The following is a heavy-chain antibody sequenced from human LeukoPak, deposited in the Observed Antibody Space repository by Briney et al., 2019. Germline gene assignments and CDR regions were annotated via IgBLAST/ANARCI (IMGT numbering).Heavy chain of an antibody. V-gene: IGHV3-48*01. D-gene: IGHD3-9*01. CDR2: INTKSKAI. CDR3: VRDQDWAFDY. J-gene: IGHJ4*02. CDR1: GFTFSSYT. Sequence: GGSLRLSCAASGFTFSSYTMNWIRQAPGKGLEWISFINTKSKAIYYADSVKGRFTISRDNARNLLHLQMNSLRAEDTALYFCVRDQDWAFDYWGQGTLVTVSS.